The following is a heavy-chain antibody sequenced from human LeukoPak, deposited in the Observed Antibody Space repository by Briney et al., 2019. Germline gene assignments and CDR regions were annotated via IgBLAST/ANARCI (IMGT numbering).Heavy chain of an antibody. V-gene: IGHV5-51*01. D-gene: IGHD6-13*01. CDR2: IYPGDSDT. J-gene: IGHJ5*02. CDR1: GYNFTSYW. CDR3: ARRSSSGSTGWFDP. Sequence: WASLKISRQGSGYNFTSYWIGWVRQLPGKGLEWMGIIYPGDSDTRYSPSFQGQVTISADKSISTAYLQWSSLKASDTAMYYCARRSSSGSTGWFDPWGQGTLVTVSS.